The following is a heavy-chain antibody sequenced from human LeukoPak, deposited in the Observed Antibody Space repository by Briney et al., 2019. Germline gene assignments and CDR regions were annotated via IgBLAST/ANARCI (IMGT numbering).Heavy chain of an antibody. CDR3: TRDGLGYCSGGSCGSAEYFQH. CDR2: IRSKAYGGTT. D-gene: IGHD2-15*01. Sequence: GRSLRLSCTASGFTFGDYAMSWFRQAPGKGLEWVGFIRSKAYGGTTEYAASVKGRFTISRDEYKSIAYLQMNSLKTEDTAVYYCTRDGLGYCSGGSCGSAEYFQHWGQGTLVTVSS. CDR1: GFTFGDYA. V-gene: IGHV3-49*03. J-gene: IGHJ1*01.